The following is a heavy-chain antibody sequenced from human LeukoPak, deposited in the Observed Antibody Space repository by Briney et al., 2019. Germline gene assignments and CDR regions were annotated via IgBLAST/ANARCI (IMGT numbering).Heavy chain of an antibody. CDR3: AREAAMVNFDY. CDR1: GVTFSSYA. CDR2: ISYDGSNK. Sequence: GRSLRLSCAASGVTFSSYAMHWVRQAPGKGLEWVAVISYDGSNKYYADSVKGRFTISRDNSKNTLYLQMNSLRAEDTAVYYCAREAAMVNFDYWGQGTLVTVSS. J-gene: IGHJ4*02. D-gene: IGHD5-18*01. V-gene: IGHV3-30*04.